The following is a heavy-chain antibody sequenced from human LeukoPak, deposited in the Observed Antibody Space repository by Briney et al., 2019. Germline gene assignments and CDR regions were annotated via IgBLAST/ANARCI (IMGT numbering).Heavy chain of an antibody. V-gene: IGHV4-38-2*02. J-gene: IGHJ4*02. CDR1: GYSISSGYY. D-gene: IGHD4-17*01. Sequence: PSETLSLICTVSGYSISSGYYWGWIRQPPGKGLEWIGSIYHSGSTYYNPSLKSRVTISVDTSKNQFSLKLSSVTAADTAVYYCARDRYSHGDYGLFDYWGQGTLVTVSS. CDR3: ARDRYSHGDYGLFDY. CDR2: IYHSGST.